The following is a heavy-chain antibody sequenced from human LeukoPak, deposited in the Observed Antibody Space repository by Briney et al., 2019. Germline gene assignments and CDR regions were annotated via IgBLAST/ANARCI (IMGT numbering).Heavy chain of an antibody. J-gene: IGHJ5*02. CDR1: GFTFSSYA. CDR2: ISGSGGST. CDR3: AKDFARGYSYGYVSWFDP. V-gene: IGHV3-23*01. D-gene: IGHD5-18*01. Sequence: GGSLRLSCAASGFTFSSYAMSWVRQAPGKGLEWVSAISGSGGSTYYADSVKGRFTISRDNSKNTLYLQMNSLRAEDTAVYYCAKDFARGYSYGYVSWFDPWGQGTLVTVSS.